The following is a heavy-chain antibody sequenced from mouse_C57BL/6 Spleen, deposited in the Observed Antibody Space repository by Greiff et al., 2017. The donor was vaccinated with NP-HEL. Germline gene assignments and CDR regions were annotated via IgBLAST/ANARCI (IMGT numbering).Heavy chain of an antibody. J-gene: IGHJ4*01. D-gene: IGHD2-4*01. Sequence: QVQLQQSGAELVKPGASVTMSCKASGYTFTTYPIEWMKQNHGKSLEWIGNFHPYNDDTKYNEKFKGKATLTVEKSSSTVYLELSRLTSDDSAVYYCARGDYDGDYYYAMDYWGQGTSVTVSS. CDR2: FHPYNDDT. CDR1: GYTFTTYP. V-gene: IGHV1-47*01. CDR3: ARGDYDGDYYYAMDY.